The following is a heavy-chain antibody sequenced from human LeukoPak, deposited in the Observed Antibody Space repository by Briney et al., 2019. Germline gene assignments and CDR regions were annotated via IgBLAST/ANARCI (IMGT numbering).Heavy chain of an antibody. Sequence: GGSLRLSCAVSGFTFRIYWMSWVRQAPGKGPEWVANINQDGSEKYYVDSVKGRFTISRDNAENSLYLQLNSLRADDTAVYFCARAPDAGTTDYWGQGTLVTVSS. J-gene: IGHJ4*02. CDR1: GFTFRIYW. V-gene: IGHV3-7*01. CDR2: INQDGSEK. D-gene: IGHD1-7*01. CDR3: ARAPDAGTTDY.